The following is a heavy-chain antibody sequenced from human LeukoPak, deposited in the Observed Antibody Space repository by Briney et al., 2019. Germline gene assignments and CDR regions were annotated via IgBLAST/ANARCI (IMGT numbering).Heavy chain of an antibody. D-gene: IGHD3-10*01. CDR3: ATAPLWFGEVLSLDAFDI. CDR1: GLTFSSFG. V-gene: IGHV3-30*03. J-gene: IGHJ3*02. Sequence: GGSPRLSCEASGLTFSSFGMHWVRQAPRKGLEGVVVILYDGSNIDYEASAKGRFTISRDNSKNTMYLQMNSLRAEDTAVYYCATAPLWFGEVLSLDAFDIWGQGTMVTASS. CDR2: ILYDGSNI.